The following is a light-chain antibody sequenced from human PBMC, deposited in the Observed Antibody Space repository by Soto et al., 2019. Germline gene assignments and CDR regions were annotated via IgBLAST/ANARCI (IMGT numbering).Light chain of an antibody. CDR1: QSIDRW. J-gene: IGKJ4*01. Sequence: DIQMTQSPSTLSASVGDRVTITCRASQSIDRWFAWYQQKPGKAPKLLIYDVSKLESGIPSRFSGSGYATEFTLTISSLQPDDFATYYRQQYNSYSLTFGGGTKVEMK. CDR2: DVS. V-gene: IGKV1-5*01. CDR3: QQYNSYSLT.